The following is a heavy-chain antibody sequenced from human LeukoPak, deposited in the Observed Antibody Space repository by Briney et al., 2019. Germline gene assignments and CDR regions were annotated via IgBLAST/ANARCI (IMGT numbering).Heavy chain of an antibody. Sequence: SETLSLICAVYGGSFSGYYWSWIRQPPGKGLEWIGEINHSGSTNYNPSLKSRVTISVDTSKNQFSLKLSSVTAADTAVYYCARTRGGMVRFDYWGQGTLVTVSS. CDR1: GGSFSGYY. V-gene: IGHV4-34*01. J-gene: IGHJ4*02. CDR2: INHSGST. CDR3: ARTRGGMVRFDY. D-gene: IGHD3-10*01.